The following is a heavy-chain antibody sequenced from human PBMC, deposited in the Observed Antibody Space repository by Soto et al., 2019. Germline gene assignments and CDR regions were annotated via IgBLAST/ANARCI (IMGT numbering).Heavy chain of an antibody. Sequence: GGSLRLSCAASGFTFSSYAMSWVRQAPGKGLEWVSAISGSGGSTYYADSVKGRFTISRDNSKNTLYLQMNSLRAEDTAVYYCALNLTKRTIVVVPAATIDYWGQGTLVTVSS. CDR1: GFTFSSYA. CDR2: ISGSGGST. D-gene: IGHD2-2*01. J-gene: IGHJ4*02. V-gene: IGHV3-23*01. CDR3: ALNLTKRTIVVVPAATIDY.